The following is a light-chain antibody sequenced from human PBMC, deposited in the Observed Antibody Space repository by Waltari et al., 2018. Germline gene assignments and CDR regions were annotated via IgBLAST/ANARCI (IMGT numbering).Light chain of an antibody. J-gene: IGLJ1*01. CDR1: LANNGANL. V-gene: IGLV1-47*01. Sequence: QSVLTQPPSASGTPGQSVPISCSGSLANNGANLVYWYQQVPGTAPKILIYRNDQRPSGVPDRFSASKSGSSASLAISGLRSEDEADYFCAAWDDSLGGHFVFGTGTKVIV. CDR3: AAWDDSLGGHFV. CDR2: RND.